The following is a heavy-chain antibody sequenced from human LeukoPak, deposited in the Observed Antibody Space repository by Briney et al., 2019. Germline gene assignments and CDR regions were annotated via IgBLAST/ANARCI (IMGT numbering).Heavy chain of an antibody. CDR1: GGSFSGYY. CDR2: INHSGST. D-gene: IGHD2-15*01. CDR3: ARAGYCSGGSCYPPDYNWFDP. V-gene: IGHV4-34*01. J-gene: IGHJ5*02. Sequence: SETLSLTCAVYGGSFSGYYWSWIRQPPGKGLEWIGEINHSGSTNYNPSLKSRVTISVDTSKNQFSLKLSSVTAADTAVYYCARAGYCSGGSCYPPDYNWFDPWGQGTLVTVSP.